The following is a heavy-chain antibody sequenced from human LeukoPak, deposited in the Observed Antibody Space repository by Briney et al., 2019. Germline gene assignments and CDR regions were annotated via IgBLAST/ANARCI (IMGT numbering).Heavy chain of an antibody. CDR3: ARVRSGWDTDL. CDR1: GYTFTSYD. J-gene: IGHJ2*01. Sequence: ASVKVSCKASGYTFTSYDINWVRQAPGQGLEWMGWINTNTGNPTYAQGFTGRFVFSLDTSVSTAYLQINSLKAEDTAVYYCARVRSGWDTDLWGRGTLVTVSS. D-gene: IGHD5-18*01. CDR2: INTNTGNP. V-gene: IGHV7-4-1*02.